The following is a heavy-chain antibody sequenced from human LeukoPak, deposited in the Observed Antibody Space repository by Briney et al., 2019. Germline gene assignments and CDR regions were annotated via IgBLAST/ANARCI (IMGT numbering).Heavy chain of an antibody. Sequence: PGGSLRLSCAASGFTFSSYSMNWVRQAPGKGLEWASSISSSSSYISYADSVKGRFTVSRDNAKNSLYLQMNSLRAEDTAMYYCARGQVLGNWGQGTLVTVSS. CDR2: ISSSSSYI. CDR1: GFTFSSYS. D-gene: IGHD2/OR15-2a*01. V-gene: IGHV3-21*01. CDR3: ARGQVLGN. J-gene: IGHJ4*02.